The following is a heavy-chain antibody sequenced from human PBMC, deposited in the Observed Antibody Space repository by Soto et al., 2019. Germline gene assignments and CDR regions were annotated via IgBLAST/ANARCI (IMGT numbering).Heavy chain of an antibody. J-gene: IGHJ4*02. Sequence: PSETLSLTCTVSGGSISSGGYYWSWIRQHPGKGLEWIGYIYYSGSTYYNPSLKSRVTISVDTSKNQFSLKLSSVTAADTAVYYRAREREGGDSSGYYPVSLPGPFDYWGQGTLVTVSS. CDR1: GGSISSGGYY. D-gene: IGHD3-22*01. V-gene: IGHV4-31*03. CDR3: AREREGGDSSGYYPVSLPGPFDY. CDR2: IYYSGST.